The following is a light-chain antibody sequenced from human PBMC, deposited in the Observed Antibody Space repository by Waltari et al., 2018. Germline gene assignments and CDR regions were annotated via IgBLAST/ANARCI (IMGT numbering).Light chain of an antibody. CDR2: DVS. J-gene: IGKJ4*01. CDR3: QQYDNVPR. CDR1: QDISHY. Sequence: DIQMTQSPSSLSASVGDRVTITCHASQDISHYLIWYQQKRGRAPKLLISDVSNLQRGVPSRFSGSGSGTDFTFTISSLQPEDIATYYCQQYDNVPRFGGGTKVEIK. V-gene: IGKV1-33*01.